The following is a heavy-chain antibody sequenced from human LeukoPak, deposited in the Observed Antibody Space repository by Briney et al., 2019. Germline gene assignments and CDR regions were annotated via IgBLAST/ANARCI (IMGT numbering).Heavy chain of an antibody. V-gene: IGHV1-69*13. D-gene: IGHD1-26*01. CDR1: GGTFISYA. J-gene: IGHJ6*02. Sequence: SVKVSCKASGGTFISYAISWVRQAPGQGLEWMGGIIPIFGTANYAQKFQGRVTITADESTSTAYMELSSLRSEDTAVYYCAARATGSYYYYGMDVWGQGTTVTVSS. CDR3: AARATGSYYYYGMDV. CDR2: IIPIFGTA.